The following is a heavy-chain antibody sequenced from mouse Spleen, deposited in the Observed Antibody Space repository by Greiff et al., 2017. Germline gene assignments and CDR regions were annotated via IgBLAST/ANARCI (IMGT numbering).Heavy chain of an antibody. J-gene: IGHJ4*01. Sequence: QVQLKQSGPGLVQPSQSLSITCTVSGFSLTSYGVHWVRQSPGKGLEWLGVIWRGGSTDYNAAFMSRLSITKDNSKGKVFFKMNSLQADDAAIYYCANDGYSPYAMDYWGQGTSVTVSS. CDR2: IWRGGST. V-gene: IGHV2-5*01. D-gene: IGHD2-3*01. CDR3: ANDGYSPYAMDY. CDR1: GFSLTSYG.